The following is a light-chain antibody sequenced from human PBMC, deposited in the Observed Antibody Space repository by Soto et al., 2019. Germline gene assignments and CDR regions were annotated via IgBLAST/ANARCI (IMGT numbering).Light chain of an antibody. CDR2: GAT. CDR3: QQYNNWPRT. Sequence: ELVLPQSPATFSFSPGDRPTLSCRPSQSVSILLAWYQQKPGQAPRLLIHGATTRATGIPARFSGSGSGTEFTLTISSLQSEDFAVYYCQQYNNWPRTFGQGTKVDIK. J-gene: IGKJ1*01. CDR1: QSVSIL. V-gene: IGKV3-15*01.